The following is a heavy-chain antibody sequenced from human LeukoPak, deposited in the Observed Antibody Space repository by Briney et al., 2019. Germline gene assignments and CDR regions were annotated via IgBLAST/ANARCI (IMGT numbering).Heavy chain of an antibody. J-gene: IGHJ4*02. CDR3: ARSRWLQYHDY. CDR1: GGSFSGYY. V-gene: IGHV4-34*01. CDR2: INHSGST. Sequence: PSETLSLTCAVYGGSFSGYYWSLIRQPPGKGLEWIGEINHSGSTNYNLSLKSRVTIPVDTSKNQFSLKLSSVTAADTAVYYCARSRWLQYHDYWGQGTLVTVSS. D-gene: IGHD5-24*01.